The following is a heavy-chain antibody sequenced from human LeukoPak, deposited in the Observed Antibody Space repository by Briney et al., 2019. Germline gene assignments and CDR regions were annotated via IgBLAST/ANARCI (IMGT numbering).Heavy chain of an antibody. CDR2: ISAYNGNT. CDR3: ARSRIVGATPSCYWFDP. J-gene: IGHJ5*02. D-gene: IGHD1-26*01. V-gene: IGHV1-18*01. CDR1: GYTFTSYG. Sequence: ASVKVSCKASGYTFTSYGISWVRQAPGQGLEWMGWISAYNGNTNYAQKLQGRVTMTTDTSTSTAYMELRSLRSDDTAVYYCARSRIVGATPSCYWFDPWGQGTLVTVSS.